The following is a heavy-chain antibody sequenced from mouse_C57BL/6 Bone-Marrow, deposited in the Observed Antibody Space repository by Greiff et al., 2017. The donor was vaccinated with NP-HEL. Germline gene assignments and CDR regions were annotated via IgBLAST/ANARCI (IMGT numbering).Heavy chain of an antibody. J-gene: IGHJ2*01. V-gene: IGHV5-17*01. Sequence: EAHLVESGGGLVKPGGSLKLSCAASGFTFSDYGMHWVRQAPEKGLEWVAYISSGSSTIYYADTVKGRFTISRDNAKNTLFLQMTSLRSEDTAMYYCAKLAYYSNYEDYWGQGTTLTVSS. CDR1: GFTFSDYG. CDR2: ISSGSSTI. CDR3: AKLAYYSNYEDY. D-gene: IGHD2-5*01.